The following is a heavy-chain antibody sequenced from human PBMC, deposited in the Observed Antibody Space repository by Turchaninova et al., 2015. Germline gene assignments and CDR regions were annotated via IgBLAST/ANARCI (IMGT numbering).Heavy chain of an antibody. Sequence: QVQLVGFGGGVVQPGGSRTLSCEALGFPFSSYGMHWVRQAPGKGLEGVAFIRHDESNKYYTESVKGRFTISRDNSKNTLYLHMNSLRGEDTAVYYCAKSRGPGDNTGWGSIDYWGQGTLVTVSS. CDR2: IRHDESNK. D-gene: IGHD7-27*01. CDR1: GFPFSSYG. CDR3: AKSRGPGDNTGWGSIDY. J-gene: IGHJ4*02. V-gene: IGHV3-30*02.